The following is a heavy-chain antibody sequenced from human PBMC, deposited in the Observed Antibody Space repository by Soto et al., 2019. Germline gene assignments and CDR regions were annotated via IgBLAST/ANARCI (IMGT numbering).Heavy chain of an antibody. D-gene: IGHD1-1*01. CDR1: GFSFSDSY. CDR3: ARERGGNGPPHV. J-gene: IGHJ6*02. V-gene: IGHV3-11*06. CDR2: ISGTSGYT. Sequence: QVQLVESGGGLVKPGGSLRLSCAASGFSFSDSYMSWVRQAPGKGLEWVSYISGTSGYTGYADSVKGRFTISRDNAKNSLYLQMNSLRVEYTAVDYCARERGGNGPPHVWGPGTTVTVSS.